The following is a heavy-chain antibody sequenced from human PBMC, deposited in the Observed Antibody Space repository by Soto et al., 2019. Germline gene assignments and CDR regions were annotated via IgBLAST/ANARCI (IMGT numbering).Heavy chain of an antibody. CDR3: ARNYDFWSGYLIDAFDI. J-gene: IGHJ3*02. D-gene: IGHD3-3*01. CDR1: GFTFSSYS. CDR2: ISSSSSYI. V-gene: IGHV3-21*01. Sequence: PGGSLRLSCAASGFTFSSYSMNWVRQAPGKGLEWVSSISSSSSYIYYADSVKGRFTISRDNAKNSLYLQMNSLRAEDTAVYYWARNYDFWSGYLIDAFDIWGQGTMVTVSS.